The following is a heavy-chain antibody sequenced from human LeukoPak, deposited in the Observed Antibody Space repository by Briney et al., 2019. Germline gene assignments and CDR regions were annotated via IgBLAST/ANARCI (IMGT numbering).Heavy chain of an antibody. CDR1: GGSISSYY. D-gene: IGHD4-17*01. V-gene: IGHV4-59*01. CDR3: ARHDYGDWFDP. J-gene: IGHJ5*02. Sequence: SETLSLTCTVSGGSISSYYRSWIRQPPGKGLEWIGYIYYSGSTNYNPSLKSRVTISVDTSKNQFSLKLSSVTAADTAVYYCARHDYGDWFDPWGQGTLATVSP. CDR2: IYYSGST.